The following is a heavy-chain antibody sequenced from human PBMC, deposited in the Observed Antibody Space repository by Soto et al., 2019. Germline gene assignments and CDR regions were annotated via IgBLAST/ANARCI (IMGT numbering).Heavy chain of an antibody. D-gene: IGHD3-16*01. V-gene: IGHV3-23*01. CDR1: GFTFSNYA. Sequence: EVQLLDSGGGLVQPGGSLRLSCAASGFTFSNYAMTWVRQGPGKGLEWVSGISGSGGRSYYADSVKGRFTISRDNSKSTLYLQMNSLRAEDTAVYYCAKAYFVWSSEQPYYLDYWGQGTLVTVSS. CDR2: ISGSGGRS. CDR3: AKAYFVWSSEQPYYLDY. J-gene: IGHJ4*02.